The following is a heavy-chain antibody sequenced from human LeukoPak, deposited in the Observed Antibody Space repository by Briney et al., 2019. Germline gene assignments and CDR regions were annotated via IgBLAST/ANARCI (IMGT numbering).Heavy chain of an antibody. CDR2: ISGSGDST. CDR3: ARVYSSPLRSPFDY. J-gene: IGHJ4*02. CDR1: GFTFSNYA. Sequence: GSLRLSCAASGFTFSNYAMSWVRPAPGEGLEWVSIISGSGDSTYYADSVKGRFPISRDNSNNTLYLQMNSLRDEDTAVYYCARVYSSPLRSPFDYWGQGTLVTVSS. V-gene: IGHV3-23*01. D-gene: IGHD6-13*01.